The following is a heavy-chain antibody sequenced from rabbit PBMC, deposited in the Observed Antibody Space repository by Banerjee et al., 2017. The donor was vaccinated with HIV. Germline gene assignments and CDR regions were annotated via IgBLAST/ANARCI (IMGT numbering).Heavy chain of an antibody. CDR2: ILDGSRGRT. V-gene: IGHV1S45*01. J-gene: IGHJ4*01. Sequence: QEQLEESGGDLVKPGASLTLTCTASGFSFSSSDWIGWVRQAPGTGLEWIACILDGSRGRTDYASWAKGRFTISKTSSTTVTLQMTSLTAADTATYFCARRFNTGYADDGYAFNLWGPGTLVTVS. CDR3: ARRFNTGYADDGYAFNL. D-gene: IGHD6-1*01. CDR1: GFSFSSSDW.